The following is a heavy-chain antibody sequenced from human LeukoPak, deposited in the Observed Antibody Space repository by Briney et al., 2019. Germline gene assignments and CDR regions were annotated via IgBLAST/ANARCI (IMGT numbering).Heavy chain of an antibody. V-gene: IGHV3-20*04. Sequence: GGSLRLSCAASGFTFDDYGMSWVRQAPGKGLEWVSGINWNGGSTGYADSVKGRFTISRDNAKNSLYLQMNSLRAEDTALYYCARAVETVYYYDSSGYNYFDHWGQGTLVTVSS. CDR1: GFTFDDYG. CDR2: INWNGGST. CDR3: ARAVETVYYYDSSGYNYFDH. D-gene: IGHD3-22*01. J-gene: IGHJ4*02.